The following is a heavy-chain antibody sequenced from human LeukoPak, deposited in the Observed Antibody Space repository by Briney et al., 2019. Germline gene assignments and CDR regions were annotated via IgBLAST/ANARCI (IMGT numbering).Heavy chain of an antibody. Sequence: ASVKVSCKASGYTFTSYGISWVRQAPGQGLEWMGWISAYNGNTNYAQKLQGRVTMTTDTSTSTAYMELRSLRSDDTAVYYCARGRYYYDRSGYADAFDIWGQGTMVTVSS. CDR1: GYTFTSYG. V-gene: IGHV1-18*01. CDR3: ARGRYYYDRSGYADAFDI. D-gene: IGHD3-22*01. J-gene: IGHJ3*02. CDR2: ISAYNGNT.